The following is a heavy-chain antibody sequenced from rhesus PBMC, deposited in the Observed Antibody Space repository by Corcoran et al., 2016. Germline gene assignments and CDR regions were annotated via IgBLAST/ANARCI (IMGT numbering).Heavy chain of an antibody. CDR1: GGPIRGGHD. CDR3: ARDRGWLFYGLDS. D-gene: IGHD3-34*01. J-gene: IGHJ6*01. CDR2: IYGSSGST. V-gene: IGHV4-76*01. Sequence: QVQLQESGPGVAMPAETLSLTWAASGGPIRGGHDWSWIRQPPGKGLEWIGYIYGSSGSTNYNPSLKNRVTISKDASKNQFSLKLSSVTAADTAVYYCARDRGWLFYGLDSWGQGVVVTVSS.